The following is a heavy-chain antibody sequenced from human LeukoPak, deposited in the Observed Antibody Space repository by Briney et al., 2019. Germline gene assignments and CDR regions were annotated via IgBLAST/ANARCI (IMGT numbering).Heavy chain of an antibody. Sequence: GASVKVSCKVSGYTLTELSMHWVRQAPGKGLEWMGGFDPEDGETIYAQKFQGRVTMAEDTSTDTAYMELSSLRSEDTAVYYCATLSPYEGAFDIWGQGTMVTVSS. D-gene: IGHD3-22*01. CDR2: FDPEDGET. V-gene: IGHV1-24*01. CDR3: ATLSPYEGAFDI. J-gene: IGHJ3*02. CDR1: GYTLTELS.